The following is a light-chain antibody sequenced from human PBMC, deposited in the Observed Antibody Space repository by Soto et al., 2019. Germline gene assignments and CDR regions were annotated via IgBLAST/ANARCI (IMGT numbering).Light chain of an antibody. Sequence: QSALTQPASVSGSPGQSITIXXTGTSSDVGGYXYVSWFQHHPGKAPKLIIYEVSYRPSGVSARFSGSKSGDTASLTISGLQAEDEADYYCSSFTNTITRYAFGTGTKLTVL. CDR2: EVS. CDR1: SSDVGGYXY. V-gene: IGLV2-14*01. CDR3: SSFTNTITRYA. J-gene: IGLJ1*01.